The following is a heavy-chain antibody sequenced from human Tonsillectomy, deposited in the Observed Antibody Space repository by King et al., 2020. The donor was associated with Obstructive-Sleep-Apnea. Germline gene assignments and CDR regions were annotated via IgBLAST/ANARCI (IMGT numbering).Heavy chain of an antibody. J-gene: IGHJ4*02. Sequence: HVQLQESGPGLVKPSGTLSLTCAVSGGSISSSNWWSWVRQPPGKGLDWSGEIYHSGSTNYNPSLKSRVTISLDKSKNQFSLKLTSVTAADTAVYYCARLPWSIAAQGGDYWGQGTLVTVSS. CDR3: ARLPWSIAAQGGDY. CDR1: GGSISSSNW. V-gene: IGHV4-4*02. CDR2: IYHSGST. D-gene: IGHD6-6*01.